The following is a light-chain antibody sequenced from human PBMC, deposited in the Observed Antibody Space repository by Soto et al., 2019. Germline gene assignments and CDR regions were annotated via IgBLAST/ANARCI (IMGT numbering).Light chain of an antibody. J-gene: IGLJ2*01. CDR3: CSYTSNSTCV. Sequence: QSALNQPASVSGSPGQSITISCTGTSSDVGGYNYVSWYQQHPGKAPKLMIYDVSNRPSGVSNRFSGSESGNTASLTISGLQADDAAYYYCCSYTSNSTCVFGSGTKLTVL. CDR1: SSDVGGYNY. V-gene: IGLV2-14*01. CDR2: DVS.